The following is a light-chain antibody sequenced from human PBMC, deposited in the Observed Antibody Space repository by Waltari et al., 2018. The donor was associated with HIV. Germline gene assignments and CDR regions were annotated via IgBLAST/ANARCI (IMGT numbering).Light chain of an antibody. CDR1: QSVISSY. Sequence: LTQSPGTLSLSPGERATLSCRASQSVISSYVAWYQQKPGQAPRLLIYGTSSRATGIPDRFSGYGSGTDFTLTISRLEPEDFAVYYCQLYLASPPEYTFGQGTKLEIK. J-gene: IGKJ2*01. CDR3: QLYLASPPEYT. CDR2: GTS. V-gene: IGKV3-20*01.